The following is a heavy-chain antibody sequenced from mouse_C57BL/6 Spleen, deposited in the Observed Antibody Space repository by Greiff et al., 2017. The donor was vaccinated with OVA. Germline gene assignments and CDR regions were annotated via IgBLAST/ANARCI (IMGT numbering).Heavy chain of an antibody. Sequence: VQLQQSGPELVKPGASVKMSCKASGYTFTDYNMHWVKQSHGKSLEWIGYINPNNGGTSYNQKFKGKATLTVNKSSSTAYMELRSLTSEDSAVYYCARGGFYDYDVDYAMDYWGQGTSVTVSS. CDR1: GYTFTDYN. CDR2: INPNNGGT. J-gene: IGHJ4*01. D-gene: IGHD2-4*01. V-gene: IGHV1-22*01. CDR3: ARGGFYDYDVDYAMDY.